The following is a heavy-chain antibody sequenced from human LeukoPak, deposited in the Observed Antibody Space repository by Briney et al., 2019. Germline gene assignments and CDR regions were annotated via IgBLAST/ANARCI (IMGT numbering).Heavy chain of an antibody. Sequence: SETLSLTCIVSGGSISSGDYYWSWIRQPPGKGLEWIGYIYYSGSTYYNPSLKSRVAISVDTSKDQFSLKLTSVTAADTAVYYCASYSSSWYFDYWGQGTLVTVSS. CDR2: IYYSGST. D-gene: IGHD6-13*01. J-gene: IGHJ4*02. CDR3: ASYSSSWYFDY. CDR1: GGSISSGDYY. V-gene: IGHV4-30-4*01.